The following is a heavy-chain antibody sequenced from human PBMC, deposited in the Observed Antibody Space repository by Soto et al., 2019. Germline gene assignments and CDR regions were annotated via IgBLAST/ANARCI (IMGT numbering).Heavy chain of an antibody. CDR1: GGTFSSYA. D-gene: IGHD6-19*01. CDR2: IIPIFGTA. J-gene: IGHJ4*02. CDR3: ATTTKIAVAGTGYVDY. V-gene: IGHV1-69*01. Sequence: QVQLVQSGAEVKKPGSSVKVSCKASGGTFSSYAISWVRQAPGQGLEWMGGIIPIFGTANYAQKFQGRVTITADESTSSAYMELSSLRTEDTAVYYCATTTKIAVAGTGYVDYWGQGTLVTVSS.